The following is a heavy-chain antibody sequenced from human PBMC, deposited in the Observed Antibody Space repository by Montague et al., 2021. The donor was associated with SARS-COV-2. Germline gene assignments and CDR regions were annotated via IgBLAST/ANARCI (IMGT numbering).Heavy chain of an antibody. CDR3: ARVAVAGFPRFDP. Sequence: PALVKPTQTLTLTCTFSGFSLSTSGMCASWIRQPPGKALEWLACIDWDDDKYYSTSLKTRLTISKDTSKNQVVLTMTNMDPVDTATYYCARVAVAGFPRFDPWGQGTLVTVSS. CDR1: GFSLSTSGMC. V-gene: IGHV2-70*11. J-gene: IGHJ5*02. D-gene: IGHD6-19*01. CDR2: IDWDDDK.